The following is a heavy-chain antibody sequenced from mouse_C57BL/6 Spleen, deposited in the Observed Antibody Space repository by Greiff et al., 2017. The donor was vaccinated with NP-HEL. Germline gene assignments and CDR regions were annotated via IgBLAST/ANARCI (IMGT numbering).Heavy chain of an antibody. CDR1: GYTFTSYT. CDR2: INPSSGYT. D-gene: IGHD1-1*01. J-gene: IGHJ1*03. V-gene: IGHV1-4*01. Sequence: QVQLQQSGAELARPGASVKMSCKASGYTFTSYTMHWVKQRPGQGLEWIGYINPSSGYTKYNQKFKDKATLTADKSSSTAYMQLSSLTSEDSAVYYCARAPVPYGSSWYFDVWGTGTTVTVSS. CDR3: ARAPVPYGSSWYFDV.